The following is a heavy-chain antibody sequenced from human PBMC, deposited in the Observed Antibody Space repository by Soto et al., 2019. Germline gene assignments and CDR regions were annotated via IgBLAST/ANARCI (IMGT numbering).Heavy chain of an antibody. CDR1: GGTFSSYA. J-gene: IGHJ6*02. Sequence: QVQLVQSGAEVKKPGSSVKVSCKASGGTFSSYAISWVRQAPGQGLEWMGGIIPIFGTANYAQKFQGRVTITADESTSTAYMELSSLRSEDTVVYYCARAASARFGVVTRLNYYYYGMDVWGQGTTVTVSS. D-gene: IGHD3-3*01. V-gene: IGHV1-69*01. CDR3: ARAASARFGVVTRLNYYYYGMDV. CDR2: IIPIFGTA.